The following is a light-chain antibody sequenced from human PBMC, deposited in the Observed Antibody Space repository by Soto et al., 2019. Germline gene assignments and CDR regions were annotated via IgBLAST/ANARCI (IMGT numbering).Light chain of an antibody. V-gene: IGKV3-11*01. CDR3: QQYHNWPVT. J-gene: IGKJ3*01. Sequence: EIVLTQSPATLSLSPGERATISCRASQSVSSYLAWYQQKPGQAPRLLIYDASNRATGIPARFSGSGSGTDFTLTISSLEPEDFAVYYCQQYHNWPVTFGPGTRWIS. CDR1: QSVSSY. CDR2: DAS.